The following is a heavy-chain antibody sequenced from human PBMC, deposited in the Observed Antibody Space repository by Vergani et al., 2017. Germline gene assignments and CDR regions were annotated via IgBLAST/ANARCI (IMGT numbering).Heavy chain of an antibody. CDR1: GGSISSGDYY. CDR2: IYYSGST. D-gene: IGHD4-17*01. V-gene: IGHV4-30-4*08. J-gene: IGHJ6*02. Sequence: QVQLQESGPGLVKPPGTLSLTCTVSGGSISSGDYYWSWIRQPPGKGLEWIGYIYYSGSTYYNPSLKSRVTISVDTSKNQFSLKLSSVTAADTAVYYCARHRGDYDRGGMDVWGQGTTVTVSS. CDR3: ARHRGDYDRGGMDV.